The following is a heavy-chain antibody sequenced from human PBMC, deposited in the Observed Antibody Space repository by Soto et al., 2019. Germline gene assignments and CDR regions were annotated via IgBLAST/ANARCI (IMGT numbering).Heavy chain of an antibody. Sequence: EVQLLESGGGSVQSGGSLRLSCGASGFTFSIHAMSWVRQAPGKGLEWVSAVVGGGRSTYYADSVKGRFTISRDNSNNKLYLQMNNLRAGDTAVYYCAKSQQWGLPLSGGLDVWGRGTTVTVSS. J-gene: IGHJ6*02. CDR3: AKSQQWGLPLSGGLDV. D-gene: IGHD6-19*01. CDR1: GFTFSIHA. V-gene: IGHV3-23*01. CDR2: VVGGGRST.